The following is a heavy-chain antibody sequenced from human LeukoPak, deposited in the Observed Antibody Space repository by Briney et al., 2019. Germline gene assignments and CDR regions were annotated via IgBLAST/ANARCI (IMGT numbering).Heavy chain of an antibody. CDR2: ISYDGSNK. CDR3: ARDQGYGPAFDY. CDR1: GFTFSSYA. J-gene: IGHJ4*02. Sequence: GGSLRLSCAPSGFTFSSYAVHWVRQAPGKGLEWVAAISYDGSNKYCTDSVKGRFTISRDNSKNTLYLQMNSLRAEDPAVYYCARDQGYGPAFDYWGQGTLVTVSS. D-gene: IGHD5-18*01. V-gene: IGHV3-30*04.